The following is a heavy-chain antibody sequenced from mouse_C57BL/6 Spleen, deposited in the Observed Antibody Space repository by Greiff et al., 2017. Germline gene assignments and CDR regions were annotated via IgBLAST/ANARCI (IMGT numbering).Heavy chain of an antibody. Sequence: EVQLVESGGGLVKPGGSLKLSCAASGFTFSSYTMSWVRQTPEKRLEWVATISGGGGNTYYPDSVKGRFTISRDNAKNTLYLQMSSLRSEDTALYYCARHVWFAYWGQGTLVTVSA. CDR2: ISGGGGNT. CDR3: ARHVWFAY. CDR1: GFTFSSYT. J-gene: IGHJ3*01. V-gene: IGHV5-9*01.